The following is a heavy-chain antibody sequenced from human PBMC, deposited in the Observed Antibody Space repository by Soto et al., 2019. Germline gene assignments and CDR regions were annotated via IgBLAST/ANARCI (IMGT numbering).Heavy chain of an antibody. Sequence: GGSLRLSCAASGFTFSSYGMHWVRQAPGKGLEWVAVIWYDGSNKYYADSVKGRFTISRDNSKNTLYLQMNSLRAEDTAVYYCARDGIHAIAARPPSLYYYYYMDVWGKGTTVTVSS. V-gene: IGHV3-33*01. D-gene: IGHD6-6*01. CDR3: ARDGIHAIAARPPSLYYYYYMDV. J-gene: IGHJ6*03. CDR2: IWYDGSNK. CDR1: GFTFSSYG.